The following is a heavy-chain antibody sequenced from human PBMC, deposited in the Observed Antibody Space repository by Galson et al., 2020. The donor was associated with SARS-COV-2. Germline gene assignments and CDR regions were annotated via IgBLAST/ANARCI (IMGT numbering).Heavy chain of an antibody. J-gene: IGHJ6*01. V-gene: IGHV3-21*01. CDR3: ARELRFLEWLSPNNYGMDV. CDR1: GFTFSSYS. D-gene: IGHD3-3*01. CDR2: ISSSSSYI. Sequence: TGGSLRLSCAASGFTFSSYSMNWVRQAPGKGLEWVSSISSSSSYIYYADSVKGRFTISRDNAKNSLYLQMNSLRAEDTAVYYCARELRFLEWLSPNNYGMDVWGQGTTVTVYS.